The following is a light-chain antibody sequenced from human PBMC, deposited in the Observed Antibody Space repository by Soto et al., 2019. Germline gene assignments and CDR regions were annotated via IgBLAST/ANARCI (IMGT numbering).Light chain of an antibody. CDR1: SSDVGYYNY. V-gene: IGLV2-14*01. CDR2: DVN. J-gene: IGLJ1*01. CDR3: SSYTSSSTYV. Sequence: QSLLTQPACVSGSPGQSIAISCTGTSSDVGYYNYVSWYQQHPGKAPNVMIYDVNNRPSGVPDRFSGSKSGNTASLTISGLQAEDEADYYCSSYTSSSTYVFGTGTKVTVL.